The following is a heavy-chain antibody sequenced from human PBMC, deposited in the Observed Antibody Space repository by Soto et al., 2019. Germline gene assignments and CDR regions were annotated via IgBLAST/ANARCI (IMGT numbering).Heavy chain of an antibody. Sequence: SETLSLTCTVSGGSISSGDYYGRWIRHPPGKGLEWIGYIYYSGSTYYNPSLKSRVTISVDTSKNQFSLKLSSVTAADTAVYYCARVKHDYGEPGVLRYYFDYWGQGTLVTVSS. D-gene: IGHD4-17*01. CDR2: IYYSGST. CDR3: ARVKHDYGEPGVLRYYFDY. CDR1: GGSISSGDYY. V-gene: IGHV4-30-4*01. J-gene: IGHJ4*02.